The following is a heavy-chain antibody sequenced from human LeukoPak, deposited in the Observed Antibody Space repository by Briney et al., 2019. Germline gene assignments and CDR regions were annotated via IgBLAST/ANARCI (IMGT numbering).Heavy chain of an antibody. CDR3: ARGNYGDDPLDY. CDR2: IYHSGST. J-gene: IGHJ4*02. D-gene: IGHD4-17*01. CDR1: GGSISSGGYY. Sequence: SQTLSLTCTVSGGSISSGGYYWSWIRQPPGKGLEWIGYIYHSGSTYYNPSLKSRVTISVDRSKNQFSLKLSSVTAADTAVYYCARGNYGDDPLDYWGQGTLVTVSS. V-gene: IGHV4-30-2*01.